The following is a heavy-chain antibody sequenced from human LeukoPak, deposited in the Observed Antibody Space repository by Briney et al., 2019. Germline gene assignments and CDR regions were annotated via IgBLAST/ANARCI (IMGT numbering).Heavy chain of an antibody. CDR3: ASARWDF. V-gene: IGHV4-4*02. CDR1: GDSISANHW. CDR2: IYHTGNT. J-gene: IGHJ4*02. Sequence: SGSLSLTCAVFGDSISANHWWSWVRQPPGKGLEWIGEIYHTGNTNYNPSLRSRISISVDTSKNQFSLNLNSVTAADTAVYFCASARWDFWGQGTLVTVSS. D-gene: IGHD4-23*01.